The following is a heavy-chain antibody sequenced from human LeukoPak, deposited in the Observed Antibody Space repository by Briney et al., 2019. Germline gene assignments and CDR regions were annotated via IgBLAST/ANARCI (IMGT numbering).Heavy chain of an antibody. J-gene: IGHJ4*02. V-gene: IGHV1-2*02. Sequence: GASVKVSCKASGYTFTDYYMHWVRQAPGQGLEWMGWINPNSGGTNYAQKFQGRVTMTRDTSISKAYMEQSRLRADDTAVYYCAREEGASGELDDYWGQGTLVTVSS. D-gene: IGHD1-26*01. CDR3: AREEGASGELDDY. CDR1: GYTFTDYY. CDR2: INPNSGGT.